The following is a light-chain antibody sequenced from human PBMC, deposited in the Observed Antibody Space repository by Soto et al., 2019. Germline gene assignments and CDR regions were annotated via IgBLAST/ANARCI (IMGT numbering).Light chain of an antibody. Sequence: EIVLTQSPATLSLSPGERATLSCRASQTVRTNYLAWFQHKPGQAPRLLIYGASSRATGIPDRFSGSGSGTDFTLTINRLETEDFAVYFCQQYSDSPLTFGGGTKVEIK. CDR3: QQYSDSPLT. J-gene: IGKJ4*01. V-gene: IGKV3-20*01. CDR2: GAS. CDR1: QTVRTNY.